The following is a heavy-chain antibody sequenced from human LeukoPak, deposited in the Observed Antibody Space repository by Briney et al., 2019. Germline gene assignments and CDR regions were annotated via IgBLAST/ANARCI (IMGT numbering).Heavy chain of an antibody. CDR1: SASIFGTYYH. J-gene: IGHJ3*02. V-gene: IGHV4-39*01. CDR3: AAANGNAFDI. Sequence: SETLSLTSIVSSASIFGTYYHWGLIRQPPGKGLEWIGTFYYSGTTFYNPSLKSRVTISVDTSKSHFSLRLTSVTATDTAVYYCAAANGNAFDIWGPGTLVTVSS. D-gene: IGHD1-26*01. CDR2: FYYSGTT.